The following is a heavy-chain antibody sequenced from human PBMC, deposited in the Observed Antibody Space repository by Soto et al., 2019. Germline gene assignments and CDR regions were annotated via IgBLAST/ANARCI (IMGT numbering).Heavy chain of an antibody. V-gene: IGHV1-69*18. J-gene: IGHJ6*02. CDR2: LILMFGTT. D-gene: IGHD6-13*01. Sequence: QVQLVQSGAEVKTPVSSVKVSCEASGVTFSSYSINWVRQAPGQGLEWMGRLILMFGTTEYAQQYQGRVTIIAKETTNTAFMLLTDLMTDEKAVDYCSRTAVLTFTRYCVVDVWGQGTTVTVSS. CDR3: SRTAVLTFTRYCVVDV. CDR1: GVTFSSYS.